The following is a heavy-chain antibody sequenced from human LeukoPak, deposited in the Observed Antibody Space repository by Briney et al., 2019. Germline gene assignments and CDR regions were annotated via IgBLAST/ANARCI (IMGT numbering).Heavy chain of an antibody. J-gene: IGHJ3*02. D-gene: IGHD3-22*01. CDR3: ARDRLYYYDSSGSSMSAFDI. CDR1: GGSISSGSYY. Sequence: SETLSLTCTVSGGSISSGSYYWSWIRQPAGKGLEWIGRIYSSGSTYYNPSLKSRVTISVDTSKNQFSLKLSSVTAADTAVYYCARDRLYYYDSSGSSMSAFDIWGQGTMVTVSS. CDR2: IYSSGST. V-gene: IGHV4-61*02.